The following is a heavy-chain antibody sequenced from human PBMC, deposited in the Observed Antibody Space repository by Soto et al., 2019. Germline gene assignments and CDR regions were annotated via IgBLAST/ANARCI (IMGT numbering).Heavy chain of an antibody. D-gene: IGHD6-6*01. Sequence: QVQLVQSGAEVKKPGSSVKVSCKASGGTFSSYAISWVRQAPGQGLEWMGGIIPIFGTANYAQKFQGRVTISAAESTRTAYRELSSLRSEDTAVYYCASGGSGSIAAPHIYGMDVWGQGTTDTVSS. CDR3: ASGGSGSIAAPHIYGMDV. CDR2: IIPIFGTA. CDR1: GGTFSSYA. J-gene: IGHJ6*02. V-gene: IGHV1-69*01.